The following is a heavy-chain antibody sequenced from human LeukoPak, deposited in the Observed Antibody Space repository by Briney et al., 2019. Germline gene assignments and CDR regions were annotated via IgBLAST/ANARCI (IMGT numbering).Heavy chain of an antibody. V-gene: IGHV3-30*18. Sequence: GRSLRPSRAASGFTFSSYGMHWVSQHAGNWLEWEAVISYDGSNKYYADSVKGRFTISRDNSKNTLYLQMNSLRAEDTAVYYCAKEVGSSYYYGMDVWGQGTTVTVSS. CDR1: GFTFSSYG. CDR2: ISYDGSNK. D-gene: IGHD6-6*01. CDR3: AKEVGSSYYYGMDV. J-gene: IGHJ6*02.